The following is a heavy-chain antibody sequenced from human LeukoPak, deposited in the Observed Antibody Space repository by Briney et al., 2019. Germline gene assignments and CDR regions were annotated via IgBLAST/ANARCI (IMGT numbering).Heavy chain of an antibody. D-gene: IGHD3-22*01. Sequence: GASVKVSCKASGYTFTSYGISWVRQAPGQGLEWMGWISAYNGNINYAQKLQGRVTMTTDTSTSTAYMELRSLRSDDTAVYYCARQGLHYDSSGYYYQYFQHWGQGTLVTVSS. J-gene: IGHJ1*01. CDR1: GYTFTSYG. CDR2: ISAYNGNI. V-gene: IGHV1-18*01. CDR3: ARQGLHYDSSGYYYQYFQH.